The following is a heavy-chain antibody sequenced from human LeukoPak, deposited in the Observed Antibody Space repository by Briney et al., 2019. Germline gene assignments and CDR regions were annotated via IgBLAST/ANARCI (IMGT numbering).Heavy chain of an antibody. V-gene: IGHV3-21*01. Sequence: GGSLRLSCAASGLTFSTYSMNWVRQAPGKGLEWVSSINSRSSHIYYADSVKGRFTISRDNAKNSLYLQMNSLRAEDTAVYYCAIATAGTNYYFDYWGQGTLVTVSS. J-gene: IGHJ4*02. CDR2: INSRSSHI. CDR3: AIATAGTNYYFDY. CDR1: GLTFSTYS. D-gene: IGHD6-13*01.